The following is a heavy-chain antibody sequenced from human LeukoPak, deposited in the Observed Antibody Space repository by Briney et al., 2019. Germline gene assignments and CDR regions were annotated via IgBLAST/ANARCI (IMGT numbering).Heavy chain of an antibody. D-gene: IGHD2-2*01. CDR2: IRSKAYGGTT. Sequence: PGGSLRLSCTASGFTFGDYDMSWVRQAPGKGLEWVGFIRSKAYGGTTEYAASVKGRFTISRDDSKSIAYLQMNSLKAEDTAVYYCTRAIVPAASGYYYYMDVWGKGTTVTISS. CDR3: TRAIVPAASGYYYYMDV. CDR1: GFTFGDYD. V-gene: IGHV3-49*04. J-gene: IGHJ6*03.